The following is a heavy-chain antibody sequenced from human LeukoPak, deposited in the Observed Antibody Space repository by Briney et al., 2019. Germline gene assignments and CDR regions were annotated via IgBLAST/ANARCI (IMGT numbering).Heavy chain of an antibody. J-gene: IGHJ6*03. CDR3: ARDAGYCSSTSCYLVYFMDV. CDR2: ISSSRSYI. Sequence: PGGSLRLSCAASGFTFSSYSMNWVRQAPGKGLEWVSFISSSRSYIYYADSVKGRFTISRHNAKNSLYLQMNSLRAEDTAVYYCARDAGYCSSTSCYLVYFMDVWGKGTTVTVSS. V-gene: IGHV3-21*01. D-gene: IGHD2-2*03. CDR1: GFTFSSYS.